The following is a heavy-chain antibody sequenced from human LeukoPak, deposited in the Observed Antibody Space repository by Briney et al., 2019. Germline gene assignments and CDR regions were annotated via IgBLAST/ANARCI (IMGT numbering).Heavy chain of an antibody. CDR2: IYYSGST. V-gene: IGHV4-59*01. CDR3: ARGGYSGYDFDY. Sequence: SETLSLTCTVSGGPISSYYWSWIRQPPGKGLEWIGYIYYSGSTNYNPSLKSRVTISVDTSKNQFSLKLSSVTAADTAVYYCARGGYSGYDFDYWGQGTLVTVSS. J-gene: IGHJ4*02. CDR1: GGPISSYY. D-gene: IGHD5-12*01.